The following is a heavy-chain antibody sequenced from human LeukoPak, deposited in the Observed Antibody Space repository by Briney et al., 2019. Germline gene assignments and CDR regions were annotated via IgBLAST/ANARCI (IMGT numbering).Heavy chain of an antibody. V-gene: IGHV3-23*01. CDR1: GFTFSSYA. CDR2: ISGSGGST. D-gene: IGHD6-19*01. J-gene: IGHJ4*02. Sequence: GGSLRLSCAASGFTFSSYAMSWVRQAPGKGLEWVSAISGSGGSTYYADSVKGRFTISRDNSKNTLYLQMNSLRAEDTAVYYCAKQPIKHGYSSGPAFYWGQGTLVTVSS. CDR3: AKQPIKHGYSSGPAFY.